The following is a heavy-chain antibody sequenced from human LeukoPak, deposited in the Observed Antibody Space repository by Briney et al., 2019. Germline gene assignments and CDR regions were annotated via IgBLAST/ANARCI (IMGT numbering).Heavy chain of an antibody. CDR1: GGTVSNYA. Sequence: SVKVSCKASGGTVSNYAINWVRQAPGQGLEWMGKLIPMFGTPNYAQKFQGRLTITADKSTNTTYMDLNSLTSDDTAVYYCARGINDYDYLGFWGQGTLVIVSS. CDR3: ARGINDYDYLGF. V-gene: IGHV1-69*06. CDR2: LIPMFGTP. D-gene: IGHD3-16*01. J-gene: IGHJ4*02.